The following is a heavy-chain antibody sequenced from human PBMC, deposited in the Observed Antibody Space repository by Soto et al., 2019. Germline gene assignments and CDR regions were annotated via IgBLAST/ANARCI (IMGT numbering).Heavy chain of an antibody. CDR3: ARELSIAARGDFGY. CDR2: ISSSSSYI. CDR1: GFTFSSYS. V-gene: IGHV3-21*01. D-gene: IGHD6-6*01. Sequence: PGGSLRLSCAGSGFTFSSYSMNWVRQAPGKGLEWVSSISSSSSYIYYADSVKGRFTISRDNAKNSLYLQMNSLRAEDTAVYYCARELSIAARGDFGYWGQGNLVTV. J-gene: IGHJ4*02.